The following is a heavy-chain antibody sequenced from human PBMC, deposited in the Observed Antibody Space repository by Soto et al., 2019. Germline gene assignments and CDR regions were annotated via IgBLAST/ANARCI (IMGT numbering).Heavy chain of an antibody. Sequence: ASVKVSCKASGGSFSSYAISWVRQAPGQGLEWMGGIIPIVGTGNYAQNFQGRVTITADESTSTAYMELSSLRSEDTAMYYCARDLRAAGRPGMDVWGQGTTVTVS. CDR1: GGSFSSYA. V-gene: IGHV1-69*13. D-gene: IGHD6-13*01. J-gene: IGHJ6*02. CDR2: IIPIVGTG. CDR3: ARDLRAAGRPGMDV.